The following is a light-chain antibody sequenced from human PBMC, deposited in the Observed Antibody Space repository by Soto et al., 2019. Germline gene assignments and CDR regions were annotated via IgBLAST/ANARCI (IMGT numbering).Light chain of an antibody. CDR2: DAS. Sequence: EIVLTQSPDTLAVSPGEVATLSCWASQSVTSNLAWYQQKRGQAPRLLISDASKRAPGIPARFSGSGSGTDFTLTISGLEPEDVAVYYCQQRGDWPPITFGQGTRLEIK. CDR1: QSVTSN. V-gene: IGKV3-11*01. J-gene: IGKJ5*01. CDR3: QQRGDWPPIT.